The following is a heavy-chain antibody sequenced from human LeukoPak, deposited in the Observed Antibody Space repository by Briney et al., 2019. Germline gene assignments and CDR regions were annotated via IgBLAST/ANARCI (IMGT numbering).Heavy chain of an antibody. V-gene: IGHV1-69*13. D-gene: IGHD3-10*01. J-gene: IGHJ5*02. CDR2: IIPIFGTA. CDR3: ARGLWFGELFWFDP. Sequence: SVKVSCKASGGTFSSYAISWVRQAPGQGLEWMGGIIPIFGTANYAQKFQGRVTITADESTSTAYMELSSLRSEDTAVYYCARGLWFGELFWFDPWGQGTLVTVSS. CDR1: GGTFSSYA.